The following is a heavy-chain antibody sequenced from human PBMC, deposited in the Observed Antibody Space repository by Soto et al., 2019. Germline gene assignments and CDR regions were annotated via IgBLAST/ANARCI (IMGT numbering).Heavy chain of an antibody. CDR1: GFTFKSNA. D-gene: IGHD2-15*01. CDR3: TSSSVSDIVGVEAASELDY. J-gene: IGHJ4*02. CDR2: ISYDGRNK. Sequence: GGSLRLSCAASGFTFKSNAMHWVRQAPGKGLEWVAVISYDGRNKHYTDSVKGRFTISRDNSKNTLYLQMNGLRPEDTAVYYCTSSSVSDIVGVEAASELDYWGQGT. V-gene: IGHV3-30*04.